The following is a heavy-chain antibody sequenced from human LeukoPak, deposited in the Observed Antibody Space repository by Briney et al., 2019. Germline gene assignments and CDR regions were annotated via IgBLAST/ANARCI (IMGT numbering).Heavy chain of an antibody. CDR2: IYYSGST. Sequence: PSETLSLTCTVSGGSISSYYWSWVRQPPGKGLEWIGYIYYSGSTNYNPSLKSRVTISLDTSKNQFSLKLSSVTAADTAVYYCARRFWDAFDIWGQGTIVTVSS. CDR1: GGSISSYY. V-gene: IGHV4-59*08. J-gene: IGHJ3*02. CDR3: ARRFWDAFDI. D-gene: IGHD3-3*01.